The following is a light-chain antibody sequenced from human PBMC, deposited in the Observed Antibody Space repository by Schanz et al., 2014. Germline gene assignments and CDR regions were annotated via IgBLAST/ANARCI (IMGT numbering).Light chain of an antibody. CDR3: QQYNNWPT. CDR2: GAS. J-gene: IGKJ4*01. CDR1: HSVTSN. V-gene: IGKV3-15*01. Sequence: EILITQSPATLSVSPGQRATLSCRASHSVTSNLAWYQQKPGQAPRLLIYGASTRATGIPARFSGSGSGTEFTLTISSLQSEDFAVYFCQQYNNWPTFGGGTKVEIK.